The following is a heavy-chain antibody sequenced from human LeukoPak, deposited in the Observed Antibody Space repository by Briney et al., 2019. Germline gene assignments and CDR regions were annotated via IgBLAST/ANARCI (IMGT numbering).Heavy chain of an antibody. CDR1: GGSFSGYY. V-gene: IGHV4-34*01. D-gene: IGHD5-18*01. CDR3: ARFLIDTAMVTFDY. CDR2: INHSGST. Sequence: PSETLSLTCAVYGGSFSGYYWSWIRQPPGKGLEWIGEINHSGSTNYNPSLKSRVTISVDTSKNQFSLKLSSVTAADTAVYYRARFLIDTAMVTFDYWAQGTLVTVSS. J-gene: IGHJ4*02.